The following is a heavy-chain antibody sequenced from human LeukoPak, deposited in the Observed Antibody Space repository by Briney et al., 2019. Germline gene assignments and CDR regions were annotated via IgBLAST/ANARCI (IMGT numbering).Heavy chain of an antibody. Sequence: SQTLSLTCAVSGGSISSGGYYWSWIRQPPGKGLEWIGYIYYSGSTNYNPSLKSRVTISVDTSKNQFSLKLSSVTAADTAVYYCARVLYSSGWDFDYWGQGTLVTVSS. J-gene: IGHJ4*02. CDR1: GGSISSGGYY. V-gene: IGHV4-61*08. CDR2: IYYSGST. CDR3: ARVLYSSGWDFDY. D-gene: IGHD6-19*01.